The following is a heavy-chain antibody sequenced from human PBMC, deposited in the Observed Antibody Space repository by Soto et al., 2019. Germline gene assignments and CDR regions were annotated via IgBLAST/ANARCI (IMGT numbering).Heavy chain of an antibody. CDR1: GFAFNNYG. V-gene: IGHV3-9*01. CDR3: TKDTYAGYCDNTTCSGGAMDV. D-gene: IGHD2-2*01. CDR2: ISANGRRI. Sequence: GGSLRLSCTVSGFAFNNYGINWVRQAPGQGLEWVSGISANGRRIGYADSVKGRFTISRDNAKNSLHLQMNSLRPEDTALYYCTKDTYAGYCDNTTCSGGAMDVWGQGTTVTVSS. J-gene: IGHJ6*02.